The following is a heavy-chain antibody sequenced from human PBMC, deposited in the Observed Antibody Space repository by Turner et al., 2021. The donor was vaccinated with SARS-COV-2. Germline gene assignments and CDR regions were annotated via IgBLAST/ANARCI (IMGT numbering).Heavy chain of an antibody. D-gene: IGHD3-16*02. V-gene: IGHV1-2*02. CDR3: ARVVSQGCIVIDCPERFDS. J-gene: IGHJ5*01. CDR1: GYTFTDYQ. Sequence: QVDLVQSGAEVKRPGASMKVSCKASGYTFTDYQMHWMRQAPGQGLEWMGWINPNSCVINYAQKFQGRVTMTRDTSINTAYMELDRLTSDDTAVYYCARVVSQGCIVIDCPERFDSWGQGTLVTVSS. CDR2: INPNSCVI.